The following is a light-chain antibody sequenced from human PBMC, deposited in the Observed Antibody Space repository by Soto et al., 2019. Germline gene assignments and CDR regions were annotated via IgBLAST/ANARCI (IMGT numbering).Light chain of an antibody. CDR1: QSVSSSY. CDR2: GAS. Sequence: EIVLTQSPGTLSLSPGERATLSCRASQSVSSSYLAWYQQKPGQAPRLLIYGASSRAPGIPDRFTGSGSGAGFTLTISRLEPEDFAVYYCQQYDNLPRTFGQGTKVEIK. V-gene: IGKV3-20*01. CDR3: QQYDNLPRT. J-gene: IGKJ1*01.